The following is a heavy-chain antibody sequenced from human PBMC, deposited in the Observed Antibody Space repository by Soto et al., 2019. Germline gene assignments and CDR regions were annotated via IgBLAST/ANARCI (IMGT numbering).Heavy chain of an antibody. V-gene: IGHV3-53*01. CDR2: IYSGGST. CDR3: AKDRSSTSCYAFDY. J-gene: IGHJ4*02. D-gene: IGHD2-2*01. Sequence: GGSLRLSCAASGFTVSSNYMSWVRQAPGKGLEWVSVIYSGGSTYYADSVKGRFTISRHNSKNTLYLQMNSLRAEDTAVYYCAKDRSSTSCYAFDYWGQGTLVTVSS. CDR1: GFTVSSNY.